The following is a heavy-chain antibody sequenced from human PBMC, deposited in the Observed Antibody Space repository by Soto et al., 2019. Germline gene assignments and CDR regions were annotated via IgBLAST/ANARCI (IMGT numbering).Heavy chain of an antibody. V-gene: IGHV4-39*07. CDR2: IYNSGLT. CDR3: ARSLDIVLVPAAMQVGWFDP. CDR1: GGSISSSSYY. D-gene: IGHD2-2*03. J-gene: IGHJ5*02. Sequence: SETLSLTCTVSGGSISSSSYYWGWIRQPPGKGLEWIGSIYNSGLTYYNPSLKSRVTISVDKSKSQFSLKLNSVTAADTAVYYCARSLDIVLVPAAMQVGWFDPWGQGTLVTVSS.